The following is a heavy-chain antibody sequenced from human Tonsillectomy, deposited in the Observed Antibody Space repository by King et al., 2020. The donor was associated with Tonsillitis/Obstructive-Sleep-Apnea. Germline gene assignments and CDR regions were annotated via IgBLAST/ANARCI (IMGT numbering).Heavy chain of an antibody. J-gene: IGHJ6*03. Sequence: VQLVESGGGVVQPGRSLRLSCAASGFTFSSYGMHWVRQAPGKGLEWVAVIWYDGSNKYYADSVKGRFTISRDNSKNTLYLQMNSLRAEDTAVYYCARAPLSITGLLYYYYYKDVWGKGTTVTVSS. CDR2: IWYDGSNK. CDR1: GFTFSSYG. CDR3: ARAPLSITGLLYYYYYKDV. V-gene: IGHV3-33*01. D-gene: IGHD1-20*01.